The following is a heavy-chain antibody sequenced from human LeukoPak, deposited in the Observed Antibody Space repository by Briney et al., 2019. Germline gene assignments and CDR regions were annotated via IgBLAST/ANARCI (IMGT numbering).Heavy chain of an antibody. CDR1: GYTFSNFG. CDR2: ISGNNDNP. D-gene: IGHD3-22*01. J-gene: IGHJ5*02. Sequence: GASVKVSCKASGYTFSNFGINWGRQAPGQGLEWMGWISGNNDNPNYGQKCQGRFTSTTDSSTSTAYMELRNLRSDDTAVYYCARDFYARSGHYEDCLDPWGQGTLVTVSS. V-gene: IGHV1-18*01. CDR3: ARDFYARSGHYEDCLDP.